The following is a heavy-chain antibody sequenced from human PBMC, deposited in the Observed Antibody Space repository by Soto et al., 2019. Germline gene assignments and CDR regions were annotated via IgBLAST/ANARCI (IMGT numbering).Heavy chain of an antibody. CDR2: ISWNSNSI. D-gene: IGHD3-3*01. CDR3: AKGSGGGTISGVALDL. Sequence: EVQLVESGGGLVQPGGSLRLSCAASGFTFDHYAMHWVRQAPGKGLEWVGGISWNSNSIGYVDSVKGRFTISRDSAKTSLYLQMNSLRIEDTALYFCAKGSGGGTISGVALDLWGQGALVTVSS. CDR1: GFTFDHYA. V-gene: IGHV3-9*01. J-gene: IGHJ5*02.